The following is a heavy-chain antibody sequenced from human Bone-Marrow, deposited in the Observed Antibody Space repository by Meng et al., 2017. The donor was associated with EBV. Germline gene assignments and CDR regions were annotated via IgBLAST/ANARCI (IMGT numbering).Heavy chain of an antibody. J-gene: IGHJ4*02. CDR2: INAGNGNT. V-gene: IGHV1-3*01. CDR1: GYTFTSTSFA. CDR3: ARGQHDYAFDY. Sequence: QGQVVQSGAGGKKPGASVKVSCRASGYTFTSTSFAIHWVRQAPGQRLEWMGWINAGNGNTKYSQNFQGRVTITRDTSATTVHMELRSLRSEDTAVYYCARGQHDYAFDYWGQGTLVTVSS. D-gene: IGHD4-17*01.